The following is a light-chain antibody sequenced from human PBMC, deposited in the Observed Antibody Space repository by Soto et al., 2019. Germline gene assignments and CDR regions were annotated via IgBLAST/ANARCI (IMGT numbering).Light chain of an antibody. CDR1: QSVTNNY. V-gene: IGKV3-20*01. Sequence: ESVLTQSPGTLSLSPGERATLSCRATQSVTNNYFAWYQQKPGQSPRLLIYGVSSRATDIPDRFSGSGSGIDFTLTISRLEPEDFVVYYCQQYSSLPHTFGQGTKLEVK. J-gene: IGKJ2*01. CDR2: GVS. CDR3: QQYSSLPHT.